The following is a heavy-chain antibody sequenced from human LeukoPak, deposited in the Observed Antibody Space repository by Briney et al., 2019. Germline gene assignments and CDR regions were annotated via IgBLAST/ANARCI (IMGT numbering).Heavy chain of an antibody. CDR3: AKDSYYYYIDV. V-gene: IGHV3-30*02. J-gene: IGHJ6*03. CDR1: GFTFRSYG. Sequence: SGGSLRLSCAASGFTFRSYGMHWVRQAPGKGLEWVTFIGYDGSNKYYTDSVKGRFTISRDNSKNTLYLQMNSLRTEDTAVYYCAKDSYYYYIDVWGKGNTVTVSS. CDR2: IGYDGSNK.